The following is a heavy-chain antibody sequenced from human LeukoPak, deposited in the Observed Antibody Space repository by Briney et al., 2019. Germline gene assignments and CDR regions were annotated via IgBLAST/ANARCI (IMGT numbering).Heavy chain of an antibody. CDR3: ARCVVLGPCGY. Sequence: GGSLRLSCATSGFTFDKYFIHWVRQAPGKGLDWVSSISGTSTYIDYADSVKDRFTISRDNAKNSMFLQMNSLRAEDTAVYYCARCVVLGPCGYWGQGTLVTVSS. V-gene: IGHV3-21*04. D-gene: IGHD3-22*01. J-gene: IGHJ4*02. CDR2: ISGTSTYI. CDR1: GFTFDKYF.